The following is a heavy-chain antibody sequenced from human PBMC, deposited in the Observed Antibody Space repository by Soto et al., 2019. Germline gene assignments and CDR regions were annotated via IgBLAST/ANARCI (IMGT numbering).Heavy chain of an antibody. CDR1: GFTLSSYA. Sequence: QVQLVESGGGVVRPGRSLRLSCAASGFTLSSYAMYWVRQAPGEGLEWVAFISFDGNNGYADSVKGRFTISRDNSKNTVYLQMNSLRGEDTAVYYCARDRSDVWGQGTLVTVSS. CDR2: ISFDGNNG. J-gene: IGHJ4*02. V-gene: IGHV3-30-3*01. CDR3: ARDRSDV.